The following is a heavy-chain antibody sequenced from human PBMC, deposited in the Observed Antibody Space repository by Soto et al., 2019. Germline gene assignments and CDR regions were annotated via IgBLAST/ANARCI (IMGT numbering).Heavy chain of an antibody. CDR2: IFWNDDR. CDR3: AHSGGAFGERSYLDY. D-gene: IGHD3-10*01. J-gene: IGHJ4*02. Sequence: QITLKESGPPLVKPTQTLTLTCTFSGFSLTTSGGGVNWIRQPPGKAREWLAIIFWNDDRRYSPSLQSRLTITKDTSKNHVVLTMTNMAPVDTATYYCAHSGGAFGERSYLDYWGQGTLVTVSS. CDR1: GFSLTTSGGG. V-gene: IGHV2-5*01.